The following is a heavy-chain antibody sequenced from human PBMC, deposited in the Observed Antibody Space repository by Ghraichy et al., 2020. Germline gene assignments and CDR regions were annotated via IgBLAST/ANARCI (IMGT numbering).Heavy chain of an antibody. Sequence: GGSLRLSCVASGLSFSTYWMSWVRQAPGKGLEWVAHIKGDGSEKYYVESVKGRFTISRDNAKNSLYLQMNSLRVEDTAVYYCVGGYSSESPWGQGTLVTVSS. CDR1: GLSFSTYW. V-gene: IGHV3-7*03. CDR2: IKGDGSEK. CDR3: VGGYSSESP. J-gene: IGHJ4*02. D-gene: IGHD6-25*01.